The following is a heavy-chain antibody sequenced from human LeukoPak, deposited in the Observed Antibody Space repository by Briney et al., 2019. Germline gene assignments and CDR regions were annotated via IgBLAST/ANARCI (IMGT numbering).Heavy chain of an antibody. V-gene: IGHV4-4*07. CDR2: IYTSGTT. J-gene: IGHJ1*01. CDR3: ARDLISGWSWGGFQH. CDR1: GDSISSYY. D-gene: IGHD6-13*01. Sequence: TSETLSLTCTVSGDSISSYYWTCVRQPAGKGLEWLGRIYTSGTTNYNPALKSRVTISVDTSKNQFSLKLSSVTAADTAVYYCARDLISGWSWGGFQHWGQGTLVTVSS.